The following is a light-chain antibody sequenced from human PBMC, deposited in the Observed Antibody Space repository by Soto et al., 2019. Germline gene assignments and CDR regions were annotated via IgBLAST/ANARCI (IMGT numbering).Light chain of an antibody. J-gene: IGKJ4*01. CDR2: GAS. CDR1: QSVGTN. CDR3: QQYSDWSPIT. V-gene: IGKV3-15*01. Sequence: EIVMTQSPGALSLSPGERATLSCRASQSVGTNLAWYQQKPGQAPRPLIYGASARATDVPARFSGSGSGTEFTLTISSPQSEDFAVYYCQQYSDWSPITFGGGTKVEIK.